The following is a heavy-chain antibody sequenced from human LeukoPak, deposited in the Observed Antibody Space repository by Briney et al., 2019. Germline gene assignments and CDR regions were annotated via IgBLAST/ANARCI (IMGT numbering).Heavy chain of an antibody. V-gene: IGHV4-39*07. CDR1: GGSISSPGYY. J-gene: IGHJ4*02. D-gene: IGHD3-10*01. CDR2: IYYSGST. CDR3: AKYGSGSYYKGSFDY. Sequence: SETLSLTCTVSGGSISSPGYYWGWIRQPPGTGLEWIGSIYYSGSTYYNPSLKSRVTISVDTSKNQLSLKLSSVTAADTAVYYCAKYGSGSYYKGSFDYWGQGTLVTVSS.